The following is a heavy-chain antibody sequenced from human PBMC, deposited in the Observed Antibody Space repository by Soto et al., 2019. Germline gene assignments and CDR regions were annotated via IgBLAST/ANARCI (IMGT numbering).Heavy chain of an antibody. J-gene: IGHJ4*02. CDR1: GGSISSYY. CDR2: IYTSGTTSGST. D-gene: IGHD2-21*02. Sequence: QVQLQESGPGLVKPSETLSLTCTVSGGSISSYYWSWIRQPAGKGLEWIGRIYTSGTTSGSTNYNPSLKSRVTMSVDTSKNQISLKLRSVTAADTAVYYCARGRISDMTDYWGQGTLVTVSS. V-gene: IGHV4-4*07. CDR3: ARGRISDMTDY.